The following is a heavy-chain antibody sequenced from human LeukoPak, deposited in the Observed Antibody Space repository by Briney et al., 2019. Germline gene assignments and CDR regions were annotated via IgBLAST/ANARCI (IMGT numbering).Heavy chain of an antibody. V-gene: IGHV3-30*18. CDR3: AKGSGATYSSSWYLDY. CDR2: ISVDGNNK. D-gene: IGHD6-13*01. CDR1: GFTSSDYV. J-gene: IGHJ4*02. Sequence: GGSLRLSCAASGFTSSDYVMHWVRQAPGKGLEWVGVISVDGNNKYYGESVKGRLTISRDNSKNTLYLQINSLRPEDTAVYYCAKGSGATYSSSWYLDYWGQGTLVTVSS.